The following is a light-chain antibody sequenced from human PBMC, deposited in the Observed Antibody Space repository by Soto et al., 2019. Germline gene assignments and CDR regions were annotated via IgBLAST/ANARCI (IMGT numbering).Light chain of an antibody. CDR1: QSVRSNY. V-gene: IGKV3-20*01. Sequence: ELVLTQSPGTLSLSPGERATLSCRASQSVRSNYLAWYQQKPGQSPSLLIYGASNRATGIPDRFSGSGSGTAFTITISRLEPEDFAVYYCQQYGSSAYTFGQGTKLEIK. CDR2: GAS. CDR3: QQYGSSAYT. J-gene: IGKJ2*01.